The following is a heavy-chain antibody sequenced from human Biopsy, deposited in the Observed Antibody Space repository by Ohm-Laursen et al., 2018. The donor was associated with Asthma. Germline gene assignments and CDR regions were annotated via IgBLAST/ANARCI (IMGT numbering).Heavy chain of an antibody. J-gene: IGHJ3*02. CDR2: INAGNGNT. CDR1: GYNFISFA. D-gene: IGHD3-9*01. Sequence: VASVKVSCKASGYNFISFAIHWVRQAPGQRLEWMGWINAGNGNTKYSQKFQGRVSITRDTSASAAYMELTSLRSEDTAAYYCARTDYDFLTGQVKDAFGIWGQGTMVTVSS. V-gene: IGHV1-3*01. CDR3: ARTDYDFLTGQVKDAFGI.